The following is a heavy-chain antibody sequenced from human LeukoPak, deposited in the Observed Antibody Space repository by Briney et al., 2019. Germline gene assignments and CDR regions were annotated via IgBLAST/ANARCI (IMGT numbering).Heavy chain of an antibody. V-gene: IGHV1-18*01. Sequence: GASVKVSCKASGYTFTSYGISWVRQAPGQGLEWMGWISAYNGNTNYAQKLQGRVTMTTDTSTSTAYMELRSLRSDDTAVYYCVLVWFGELFWFDPWGQGTLVTVSS. J-gene: IGHJ5*02. CDR3: VLVWFGELFWFDP. CDR1: GYTFTSYG. CDR2: ISAYNGNT. D-gene: IGHD3-10*01.